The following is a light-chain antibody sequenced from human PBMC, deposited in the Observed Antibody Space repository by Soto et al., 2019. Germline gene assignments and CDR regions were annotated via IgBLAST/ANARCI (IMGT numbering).Light chain of an antibody. Sequence: AIRMTQSPSSLSASTGDRVTITCRASQGISSYLAWYQQKPGKAPKLLIYAASTLQSGVPSRFSXXXXXXDFTLTISCLQSEDFATYYCQQYYSYPLFGPGTKVDIK. J-gene: IGKJ3*01. V-gene: IGKV1-8*01. CDR3: QQYYSYPL. CDR2: AAS. CDR1: QGISSY.